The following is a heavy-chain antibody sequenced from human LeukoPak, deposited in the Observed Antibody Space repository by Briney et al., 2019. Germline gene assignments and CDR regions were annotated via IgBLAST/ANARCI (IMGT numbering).Heavy chain of an antibody. D-gene: IGHD6-13*01. CDR3: ARDRSSFDL. Sequence: GGSLRLSCVASGFXFSSYAMHWVREAPGKGLEWVAYISYDGSNEYYADSVKGRLTISRDNSRNTLYLQMSSLRAEDTAVYYCARDRSSFDLWGQGALVTVSS. CDR2: ISYDGSNE. J-gene: IGHJ4*02. CDR1: GFXFSSYA. V-gene: IGHV3-30-3*01.